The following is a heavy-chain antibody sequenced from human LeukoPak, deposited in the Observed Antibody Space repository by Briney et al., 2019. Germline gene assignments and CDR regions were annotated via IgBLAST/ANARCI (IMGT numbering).Heavy chain of an antibody. CDR2: INPNSGGT. D-gene: IGHD3-22*01. CDR1: GYTFTGYY. J-gene: IGHJ5*02. Sequence: ASVEVSCKASGYTFTGYYMHWVRQAPGQGLEWMGWINPNSGGTNYAQKFQGRVTMTRDTSISTAYMELSRLRSDDTAVYYCARHSYYYDSSGYYQNWFDPWGQGTLVTVSS. V-gene: IGHV1-2*02. CDR3: ARHSYYYDSSGYYQNWFDP.